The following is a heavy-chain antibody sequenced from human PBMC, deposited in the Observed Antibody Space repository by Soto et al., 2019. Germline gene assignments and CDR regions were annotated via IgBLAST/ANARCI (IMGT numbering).Heavy chain of an antibody. CDR1: GFTFSNYW. V-gene: IGHV3-74*03. CDR2: IYSDGSGT. Sequence: EVQLVESGGGLVQPGGSLRLSCVASGFTFSNYWMHWVRQAPGKGLVWVSRIYSDGSGTMYADSVKGRFTISRDNAKSTLYLQMNGLRAEDTAVYYCATLNSFGSDYWGRGTLVTVSS. J-gene: IGHJ4*02. D-gene: IGHD5-18*01. CDR3: ATLNSFGSDY.